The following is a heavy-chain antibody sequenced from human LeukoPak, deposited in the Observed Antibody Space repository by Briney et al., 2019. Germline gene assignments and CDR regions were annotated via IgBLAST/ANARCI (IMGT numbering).Heavy chain of an antibody. D-gene: IGHD5-18*01. CDR3: ARDRGALQRGDAFDI. J-gene: IGHJ3*02. Sequence: GGSLRLSCAASGFTFSDYGMNWIRQAPGKGLEWVSSTPGSDNNIWYADSVKGRFTISRDNAKNLVYLQMTSLRAEDTAMYYCARDRGALQRGDAFDICGHGTMVTVSS. CDR1: GFTFSDYG. V-gene: IGHV3-21*06. CDR2: TPGSDNNI.